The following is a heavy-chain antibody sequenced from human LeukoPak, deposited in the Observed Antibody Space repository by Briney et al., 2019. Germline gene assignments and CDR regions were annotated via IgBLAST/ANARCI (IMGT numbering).Heavy chain of an antibody. CDR1: GGSISSYY. J-gene: IGHJ4*02. CDR2: IYYSGST. Sequence: SETLSLTCTVSGGSISSYYWSWIRQPPGKGLEWIGYIYYSGSTNYNPSLKSRVTISVDTSKNQFSLKLSSVTAADTAVYYCARGQYSYGRPEFDYWGQGTLVTVSS. D-gene: IGHD5-18*01. V-gene: IGHV4-59*01. CDR3: ARGQYSYGRPEFDY.